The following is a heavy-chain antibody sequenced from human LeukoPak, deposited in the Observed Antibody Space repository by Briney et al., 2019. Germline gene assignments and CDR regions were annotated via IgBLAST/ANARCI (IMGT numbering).Heavy chain of an antibody. CDR1: GFTFDDYG. V-gene: IGHV3-20*04. CDR2: ISADSATT. Sequence: GGSLRLSCAASGFTFDDYGLSWVRQAPGKGLEWVSVISADSATTFYADSVKGRFTISRDNAKNTVFLQMSSLRAEDTALYYCARKSASGNYPLDYWGQGTLVTVSS. CDR3: ARKSASGNYPLDY. D-gene: IGHD3-10*01. J-gene: IGHJ4*02.